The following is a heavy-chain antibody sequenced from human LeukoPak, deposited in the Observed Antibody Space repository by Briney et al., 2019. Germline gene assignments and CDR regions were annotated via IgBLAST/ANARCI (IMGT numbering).Heavy chain of an antibody. J-gene: IGHJ4*02. CDR1: GGSISSSSYF. CDR3: ATATPHFDY. Sequence: SETLSLTCTVSGGSISSSSYFWGWIRQPPGQGLEWIGSISYSGSTYYNPSLKSRVTISADTSKNQFSLRLSSLTAADTAVYYCATATPHFDYWGQGTLVTVSS. CDR2: ISYSGST. V-gene: IGHV4-39*07.